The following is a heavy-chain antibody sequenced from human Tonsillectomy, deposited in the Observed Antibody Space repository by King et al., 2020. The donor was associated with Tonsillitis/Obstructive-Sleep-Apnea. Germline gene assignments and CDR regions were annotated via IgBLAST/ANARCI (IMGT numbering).Heavy chain of an antibody. J-gene: IGHJ1*01. D-gene: IGHD3-22*01. Sequence: QLVQSGAEVKKPGASVKVSCKASGYTFTFYDITWVRQAPGQGLEWMGWSRPNNGDTNYAQKLQGRVTMTSDTSTSTAYIELRSLRSDDTAVYYCARDCYDSSGYYHGFFQHWGQGTLVTVSS. CDR1: GYTFTFYD. V-gene: IGHV1-18*01. CDR2: SRPNNGDT. CDR3: ARDCYDSSGYYHGFFQH.